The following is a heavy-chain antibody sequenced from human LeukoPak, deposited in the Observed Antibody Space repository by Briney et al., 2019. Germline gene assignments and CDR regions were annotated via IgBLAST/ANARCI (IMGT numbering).Heavy chain of an antibody. V-gene: IGHV3-23*01. J-gene: IGHJ4*02. CDR3: AKSSMYYYDSSGYYY. D-gene: IGHD3-22*01. CDR2: ISGSGGST. CDR1: GFTFSNAW. Sequence: GSLRLSCAASGFTFSNAWMSWVRQAPGKGLEWVSAISGSGGSTYYADSVKGRFTISRDNSKNTLYLQMNSLRAEDTAVYYCAKSSMYYYDSSGYYYWGQGTLVTVSS.